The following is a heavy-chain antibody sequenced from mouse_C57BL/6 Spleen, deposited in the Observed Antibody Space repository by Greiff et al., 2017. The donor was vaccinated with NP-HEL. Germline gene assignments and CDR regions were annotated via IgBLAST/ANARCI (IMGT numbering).Heavy chain of an antibody. CDR2: ISYDGSN. Sequence: EVKLQESGPGLVKPSQSLSLTCSVTGYSITSGYYWNWIRQFPGNKLEWMGYISYDGSNNYNPSLKNRISITRDTSKNQFFLKLNSVTTEDTATYYCARDPIYYGLREGAMDYWGQGTSVTVSS. D-gene: IGHD2-1*01. J-gene: IGHJ4*01. V-gene: IGHV3-6*01. CDR3: ARDPIYYGLREGAMDY. CDR1: GYSITSGYY.